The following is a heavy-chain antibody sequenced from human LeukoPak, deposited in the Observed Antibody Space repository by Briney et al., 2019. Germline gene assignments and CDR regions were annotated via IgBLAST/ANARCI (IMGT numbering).Heavy chain of an antibody. CDR2: IIPIFGTA. V-gene: IGHV1-69*05. CDR3: ARVGGQEYYFDY. Sequence: GSSVKVSWKASGGTFSSYAISWVRQAPGQGLEWMGGIIPIFGTANYAQKFQGRVTITTDESTSTAYMELSSLRSEDTAVYYCARVGGQEYYFDYWGQGTLVTVSS. CDR1: GGTFSSYA. D-gene: IGHD2-15*01. J-gene: IGHJ4*02.